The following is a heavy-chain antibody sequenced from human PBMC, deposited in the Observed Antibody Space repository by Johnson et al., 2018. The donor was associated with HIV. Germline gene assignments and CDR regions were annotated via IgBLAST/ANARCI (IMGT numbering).Heavy chain of an antibody. CDR1: GFTFSSYD. J-gene: IGHJ3*02. Sequence: VQLVESGGGVVQPGRSLRVSCGASGFTFSSYDMHWVRQAPGKGLEWVAVISYDGTNKYFADSVKGRFNISRDNSKNTLYLQMNSLRAEDAAVYYCAKPPSMGADAFDIWGQGTMVTVSS. CDR3: AKPPSMGADAFDI. V-gene: IGHV3-30*18. CDR2: ISYDGTNK. D-gene: IGHD3-16*01.